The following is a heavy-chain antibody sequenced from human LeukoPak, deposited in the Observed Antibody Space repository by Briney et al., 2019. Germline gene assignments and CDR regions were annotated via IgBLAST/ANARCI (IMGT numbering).Heavy chain of an antibody. Sequence: GGSLRLSCAASGFTFSSYMMNWVRQAPGKGLEWVSSINSGSTYTYYTESVKGRFTVSRDNAKNSLFLQVNSLRAEDTAIYYCARSLTTLTYEGYWGQGTLVTVSS. J-gene: IGHJ4*02. D-gene: IGHD1-1*01. V-gene: IGHV3-21*01. CDR3: ARSLTTLTYEGY. CDR2: INSGSTYT. CDR1: GFTFSSYM.